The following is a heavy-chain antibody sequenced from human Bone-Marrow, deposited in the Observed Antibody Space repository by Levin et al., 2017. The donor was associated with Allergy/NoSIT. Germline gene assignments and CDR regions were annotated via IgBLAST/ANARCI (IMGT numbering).Heavy chain of an antibody. CDR2: IWYDGSNK. V-gene: IGHV3-33*01. D-gene: IGHD2-15*01. J-gene: IGHJ3*02. CDR1: GFTFSSYG. CDR3: ARVPHKVVVAARDAFDI. Sequence: GESLKISCAASGFTFSSYGMHWVRQAPGKGLEWVAVIWYDGSNKYYADSVKGRFTISRDNSKNTLYLQMNSLRAEDTAVYYCARVPHKVVVAARDAFDIWGQGTMVTVSS.